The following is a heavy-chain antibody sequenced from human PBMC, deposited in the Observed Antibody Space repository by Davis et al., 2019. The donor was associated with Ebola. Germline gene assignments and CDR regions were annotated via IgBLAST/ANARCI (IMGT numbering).Heavy chain of an antibody. CDR1: GFTFSIYA. CDR3: AKARGPILEWLYDY. J-gene: IGHJ4*02. D-gene: IGHD3-3*01. Sequence: GESLKISCAASGFTFSIYAMTWVRRAPGKGLECVSGISGGGGSTYYADAVKGRFTISRDNSKNTLYLQMNSLRAEDTAVYYCAKARGPILEWLYDYWGQGTLVTVSS. CDR2: ISGGGGST. V-gene: IGHV3-23*01.